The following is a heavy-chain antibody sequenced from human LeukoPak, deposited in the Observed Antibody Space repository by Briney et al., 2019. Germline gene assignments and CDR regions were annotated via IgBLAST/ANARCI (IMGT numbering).Heavy chain of an antibody. CDR1: GGTFSSYA. J-gene: IGHJ4*02. Sequence: SVKISCKASGGTFSSYAISWVGQAPGQGLEWMGRIIPIFGTANYAQKFQGRVTITADKSTSTAYMELSSLRSEDTDVYYCARDPYCSGGSCYLVDYWGQGTLVTVSS. CDR2: IIPIFGTA. V-gene: IGHV1-69*06. D-gene: IGHD2-15*01. CDR3: ARDPYCSGGSCYLVDY.